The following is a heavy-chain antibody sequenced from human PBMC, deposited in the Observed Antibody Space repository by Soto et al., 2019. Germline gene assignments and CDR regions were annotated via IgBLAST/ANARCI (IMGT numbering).Heavy chain of an antibody. V-gene: IGHV4-39*01. D-gene: IGHD3-3*01. Sequence: SETLSLTCTVSGDSISSSPYYWGWIRQSPGKGLEWIGTISYSGSTYYNPSLNSRVTISGDASKNQFSLNLTSVTAADTAVYYCARQMSRFLEWLSRHYYYMDVWGKGTTVTVSS. CDR2: ISYSGST. J-gene: IGHJ6*03. CDR3: ARQMSRFLEWLSRHYYYMDV. CDR1: GDSISSSPYY.